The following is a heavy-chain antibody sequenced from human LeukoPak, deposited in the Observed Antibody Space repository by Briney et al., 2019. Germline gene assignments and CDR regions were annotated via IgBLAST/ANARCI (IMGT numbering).Heavy chain of an antibody. Sequence: SETLSLTCAVYGWSFSGDYWSWIRQPPGKGLEWIGEINHSGSTNYNPSLKSRVTISVDTSKNQFSLKLSSVTAADTAVYYCARGRSSFYWGQGTLVTVSS. CDR2: INHSGST. J-gene: IGHJ4*02. CDR1: GWSFSGDY. CDR3: ARGRSSFY. D-gene: IGHD6-19*01. V-gene: IGHV4-34*01.